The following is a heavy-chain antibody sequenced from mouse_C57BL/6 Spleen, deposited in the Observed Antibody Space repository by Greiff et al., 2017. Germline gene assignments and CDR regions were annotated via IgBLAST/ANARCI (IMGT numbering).Heavy chain of an antibody. D-gene: IGHD2-5*01. J-gene: IGHJ2*01. CDR3: TRGKSNYDYFDY. Sequence: VQVEESGAELVRPGASVTLSCKASGYTFTDYEMHWVKQTPVHGLEWIGAIDPETGGTAYNQKFKGKAILTADKSSSTAYMELRSLTSEDSAVYYCTRGKSNYDYFDYWGQGTTLTVSS. V-gene: IGHV1-15*01. CDR2: IDPETGGT. CDR1: GYTFTDYE.